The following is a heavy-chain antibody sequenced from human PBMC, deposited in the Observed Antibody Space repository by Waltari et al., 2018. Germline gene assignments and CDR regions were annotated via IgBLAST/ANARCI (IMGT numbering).Heavy chain of an antibody. CDR2: IIPNSGGT. V-gene: IGHV1-2*02. CDR1: GGTFSSYA. CDR3: ARALGIAAAGSIGY. D-gene: IGHD6-13*01. J-gene: IGHJ4*02. Sequence: QVQLVQSGAEVKKPGSSVKVSCKASGGTFSSYAISWVRQAPGQGLEWMGGIIPNSGGTNYAQKFQGRVTMTRDTSISTAYMELSRLRSDDTAVYYCARALGIAAAGSIGYWGQGTLVTVSS.